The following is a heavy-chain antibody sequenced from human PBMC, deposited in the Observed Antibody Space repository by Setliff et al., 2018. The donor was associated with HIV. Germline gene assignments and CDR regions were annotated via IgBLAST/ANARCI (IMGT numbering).Heavy chain of an antibody. Sequence: ASVKVSCAASGFTFSSYAMSWVRQAPGKGLEWVSAISPSGGSTYYADSVRGRFTISRDNSKNTLYLQMNSLSAEDTALYYCARKYYYDSSGYYSFDYWGQGALVTVSS. J-gene: IGHJ4*02. CDR3: ARKYYYDSSGYYSFDY. D-gene: IGHD3-22*01. CDR1: GFTFSSYA. V-gene: IGHV3-23*01. CDR2: ISPSGGST.